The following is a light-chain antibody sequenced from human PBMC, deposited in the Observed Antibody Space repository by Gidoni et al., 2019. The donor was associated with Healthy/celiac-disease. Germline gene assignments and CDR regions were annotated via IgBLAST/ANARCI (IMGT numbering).Light chain of an antibody. CDR2: GAS. V-gene: IGKV3-15*01. Sequence: EIVMTQSTATLSVSPGERATLSCRASQSVSSNLAWYQQKPGQAPRLLIYGASTRATGIPARFSGRGSGTEFTLTISSLQSEDFAVSYCQQYNNWPPWTFGQGTKVEIK. CDR1: QSVSSN. J-gene: IGKJ1*01. CDR3: QQYNNWPPWT.